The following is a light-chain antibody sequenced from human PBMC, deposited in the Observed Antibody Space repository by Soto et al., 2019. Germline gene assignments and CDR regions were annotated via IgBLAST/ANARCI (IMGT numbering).Light chain of an antibody. V-gene: IGLV2-14*01. J-gene: IGLJ3*02. CDR2: EVN. CDR3: SSFTSSSTWV. CDR1: SSDLGVYDY. Sequence: QSVLTQPASVSGSPGQSLTISCTGSSSDLGVYDYVSWFQQHPGKAPKLMIYEVNNRPSGVSNRFSGSKSGNTASLTISGRQAEDEADYYCSSFTSSSTWVFGGGTKLTVL.